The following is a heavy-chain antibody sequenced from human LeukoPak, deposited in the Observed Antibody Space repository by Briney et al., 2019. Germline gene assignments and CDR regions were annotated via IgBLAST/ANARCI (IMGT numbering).Heavy chain of an antibody. CDR1: GYTFTGYY. D-gene: IGHD3-9*01. CDR3: ARDRYYDILTGYYRWYFDL. V-gene: IGHV1-2*02. CDR2: INPNSGGT. Sequence: ASVKVSCKASGYTFTGYYMHWVRQAPGQGLEWMGWINPNSGGTNYAQKVQGRVTMSTDTSTSTVYMELRSLISDDTGVYYCARDRYYDILTGYYRWYFDLWGRGTLVTVSS. J-gene: IGHJ2*01.